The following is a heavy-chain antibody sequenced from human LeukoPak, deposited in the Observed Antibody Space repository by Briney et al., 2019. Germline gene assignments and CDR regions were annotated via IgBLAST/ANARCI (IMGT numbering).Heavy chain of an antibody. Sequence: SETLSLTCTVSGGSICNNNYYWGWIRQPPGKGLEWIGSIYYSGSTYYNPSLKSRVTISVDTPKNQFSLKLSSVTAADTAVYYCARARSGYYYYMDVWGKGTTVTISS. CDR2: IYYSGST. CDR3: ARARSGYYYYMDV. V-gene: IGHV4-39*07. D-gene: IGHD6-6*01. J-gene: IGHJ6*03. CDR1: GGSICNNNYY.